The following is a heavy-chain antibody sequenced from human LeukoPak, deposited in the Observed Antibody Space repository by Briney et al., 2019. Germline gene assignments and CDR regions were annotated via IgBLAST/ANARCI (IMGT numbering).Heavy chain of an antibody. J-gene: IGHJ4*02. CDR1: GFTFGDYA. V-gene: IGHV3-49*03. D-gene: IGHD1-20*01. CDR3: TSEGITGTAGSDGY. CDR2: IRSKAYGGTT. Sequence: GGSLRLSCTASGFTFGDYAMSWFRQAPGKGLEWVGFIRSKAYGGTTEYAASVKGKFTISRDESKSIAYLQMNSLKTEDTAVYYCTSEGITGTAGSDGYWGQGTLVTVSS.